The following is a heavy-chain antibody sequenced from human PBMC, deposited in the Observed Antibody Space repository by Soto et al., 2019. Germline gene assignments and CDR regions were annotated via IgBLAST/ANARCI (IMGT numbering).Heavy chain of an antibody. D-gene: IGHD3-22*01. J-gene: IGHJ4*02. V-gene: IGHV3-23*01. Sequence: LRLSCAASGFSFTTYAMTWVRQSPGKGLEWVAAISSGGHNTWYADAVKGRFTISRDNSKNTQSLQMNSLRAEDTAVYYCARNSDSTGYYYYFDFWGQGTQVTVSS. CDR2: ISSGGHNT. CDR3: ARNSDSTGYYYYFDF. CDR1: GFSFTTYA.